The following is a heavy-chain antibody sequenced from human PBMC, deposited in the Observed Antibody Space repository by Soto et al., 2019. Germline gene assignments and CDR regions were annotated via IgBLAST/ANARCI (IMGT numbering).Heavy chain of an antibody. J-gene: IGHJ5*02. CDR2: ILPIFCTA. CDR1: GGTFSRYA. D-gene: IGHD6-13*01. V-gene: IGHV1-69*13. Sequence: SVKVSCKASGGTFSRYAISGVRQAPGQGLEWMGGILPIFCTANYAQRFQGRVTITADGSTSTAYMDLSSQTAEGRAVYFCVRASVSSSWSPTWCDPWGQGTLVTVSS. CDR3: VRASVSSSWSPTWCDP.